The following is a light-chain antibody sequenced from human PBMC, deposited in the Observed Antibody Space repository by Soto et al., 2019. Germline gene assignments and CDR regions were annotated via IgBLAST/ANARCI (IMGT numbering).Light chain of an antibody. CDR3: EQYNSYSTT. Sequence: DIQMTQSPSTLSASVGDRVTITCRASQSISSWLAWYQQKPGKAPKLLIYKASSLESGVPSRFSGSGSGTEFTLTISSLQPDDFATDYCEQYNSYSTTFGQGTKVEIK. CDR2: KAS. V-gene: IGKV1-5*03. CDR1: QSISSW. J-gene: IGKJ1*01.